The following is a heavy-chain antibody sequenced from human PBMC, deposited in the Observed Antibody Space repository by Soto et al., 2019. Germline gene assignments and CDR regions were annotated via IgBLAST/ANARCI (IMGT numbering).Heavy chain of an antibody. D-gene: IGHD3-9*01. CDR3: ASPPDWGYAFDI. Sequence: ASVKVSCKASGGTFSSYTISWVRQAPGQGLEWMGRIIPILGIANYAQKFQGRVTITADKSTSTAYMELSSLRSEDTAVYYCASPPDWGYAFDIWGQGTMVTVSS. J-gene: IGHJ3*02. CDR2: IIPILGIA. V-gene: IGHV1-69*02. CDR1: GGTFSSYT.